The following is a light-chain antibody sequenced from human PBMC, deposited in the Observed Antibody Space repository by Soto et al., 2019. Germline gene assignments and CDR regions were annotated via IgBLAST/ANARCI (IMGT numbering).Light chain of an antibody. V-gene: IGLV2-14*03. J-gene: IGLJ1*01. Sequence: SALPQPASVSGSPGQSITISCTGTSSDVGGYNYVSWYQHHPGKAPKLLIYDVSNRPSGISNRFSGSKSDNTASLTISGLQPEDEADHYCSSYTTSNTRQIVFGTGTKVTVL. CDR2: DVS. CDR3: SSYTTSNTRQIV. CDR1: SSDVGGYNY.